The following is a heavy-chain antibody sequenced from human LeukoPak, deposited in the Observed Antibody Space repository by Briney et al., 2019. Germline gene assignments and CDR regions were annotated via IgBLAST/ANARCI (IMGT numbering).Heavy chain of an antibody. D-gene: IGHD6-6*01. CDR2: ISSGSKYI. V-gene: IGHV3-21*01. CDR1: GFTFSSYS. Sequence: GGSLRLSCTASGFTFSSYSMNWVRQGAGKGLEWVSSISSGSKYIYYADSVKGRFTISRDNARNSLYQQMNSLRAEDTAVYYCARASPQYSSSDYWGQGTLVTVSS. J-gene: IGHJ4*02. CDR3: ARASPQYSSSDY.